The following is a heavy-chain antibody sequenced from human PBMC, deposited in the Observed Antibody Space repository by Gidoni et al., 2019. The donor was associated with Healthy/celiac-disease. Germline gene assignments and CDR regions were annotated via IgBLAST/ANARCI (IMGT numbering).Heavy chain of an antibody. CDR1: GFTFSSYS. J-gene: IGHJ4*02. V-gene: IGHV3-21*01. CDR2: SSRSSSYI. Sequence: EVQLVESGGGLVKPGGSLRLSCAASGFTFSSYSMNWVRQAPGKGMEWVSSSSRSSSYIYYADSVKGRFTISRDNAKNTLYLQMNSLRAEDTAVYYCARGGAVAEDYWGQGTLVTVSS. D-gene: IGHD6-19*01. CDR3: ARGGAVAEDY.